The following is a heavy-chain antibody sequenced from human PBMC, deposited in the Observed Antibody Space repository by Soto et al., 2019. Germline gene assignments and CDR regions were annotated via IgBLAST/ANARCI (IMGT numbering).Heavy chain of an antibody. J-gene: IGHJ4*02. CDR2: IKSKADGGTT. Sequence: GGSLRLSCAASGFTFTDAWMSWVRQAPGKGLEWVGRIKSKADGGTTDYAAPVKGRFTISRDDSENTLYLQMNSLKSDDTAVYYCTTARVTLFGVVTTDLFYFWGQGALVTVSS. CDR1: GFTFTDAW. D-gene: IGHD3-3*01. CDR3: TTARVTLFGVVTTDLFYF. V-gene: IGHV3-15*01.